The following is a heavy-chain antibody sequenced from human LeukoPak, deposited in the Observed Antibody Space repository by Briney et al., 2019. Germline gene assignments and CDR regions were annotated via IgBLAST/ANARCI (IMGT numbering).Heavy chain of an antibody. CDR2: INTNTGNP. Sequence: GASVKVSCKASGYTFTSYAMNWVRQAPGQGLEWMGWINTNTGNPTYAQGFTGRFVFSLDTSVSTAYLQISSPKAEDTAVYYCARGGSSWTGSWFDPWGQGTLVTVSS. J-gene: IGHJ5*02. CDR1: GYTFTSYA. CDR3: ARGGSSWTGSWFDP. V-gene: IGHV7-4-1*02. D-gene: IGHD6-13*01.